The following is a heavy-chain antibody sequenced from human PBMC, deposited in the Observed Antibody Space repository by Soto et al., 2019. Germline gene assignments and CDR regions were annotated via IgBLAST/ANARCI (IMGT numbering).Heavy chain of an antibody. V-gene: IGHV1-69*01. Sequence: QVQLVQSGAEVKKPGSSVKVSCKASGGTFSNYAFSWVRQVPGQGLEWVGGLITIFGTANYAQKFQGRVTITADESTSTTYMELSSLRSEDTAVYYCAIEDSGYERFDYWGQGTLVTVSS. CDR1: GGTFSNYA. CDR2: LITIFGTA. CDR3: AIEDSGYERFDY. D-gene: IGHD5-12*01. J-gene: IGHJ4*02.